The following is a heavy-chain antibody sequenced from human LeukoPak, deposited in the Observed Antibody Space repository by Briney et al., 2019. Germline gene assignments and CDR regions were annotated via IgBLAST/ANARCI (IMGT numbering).Heavy chain of an antibody. CDR2: IYHSGST. Sequence: SETLSLTCTVSGGSISSGDYYWSWIRQPPGKGLEWIGYIYHSGSTYYNPSLKSRVTISVDRSKNQFSLKLSSVSAADTAVYYCAGGTGYGIYYFDYWGQGTLVTVSS. J-gene: IGHJ4*02. V-gene: IGHV4-30-2*01. D-gene: IGHD3/OR15-3a*01. CDR1: GGSISSGDYY. CDR3: AGGTGYGIYYFDY.